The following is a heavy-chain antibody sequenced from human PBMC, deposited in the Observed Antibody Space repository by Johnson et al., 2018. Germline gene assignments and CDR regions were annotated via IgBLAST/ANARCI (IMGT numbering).Heavy chain of an antibody. CDR2: ISYDGSNK. D-gene: IGHD3-22*01. Sequence: VQLVQSGGGVVQPGRSLRLSCAASGFTFSSYAMHWVRQAPGKGLEWVAVISYDGSNKYYADSVKGRFTISRDNSKNTLYLQMNSLRAEDTAVYYCAKSMIVVVNDAFDMWGQGTMVTVSS. CDR3: AKSMIVVVNDAFDM. CDR1: GFTFSSYA. V-gene: IGHV3-30-3*02. J-gene: IGHJ3*02.